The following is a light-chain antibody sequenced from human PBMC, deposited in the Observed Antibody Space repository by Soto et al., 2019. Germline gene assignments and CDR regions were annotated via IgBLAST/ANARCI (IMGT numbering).Light chain of an antibody. CDR3: QQYYSEWT. J-gene: IGKJ1*01. CDR2: DAS. CDR1: QSISSW. Sequence: GDRVTITCRASQSISSWLAWYQQKPGKAPKLLIYDASSLESGVPSRFSGSGSGTEFTLTISSLQPDDFATYYCQQYYSEWTFGQGTKVDIK. V-gene: IGKV1-5*01.